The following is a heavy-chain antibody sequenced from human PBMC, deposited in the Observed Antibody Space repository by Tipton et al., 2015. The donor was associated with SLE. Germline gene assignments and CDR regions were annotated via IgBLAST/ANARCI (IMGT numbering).Heavy chain of an antibody. D-gene: IGHD3-16*01. Sequence: SLRLSCAASGFTYSGYAMHWVRQAPGKGLEWVAFIRADGSNKDYADSVKGRFTISRDNSKNTLYLQMNRLRVADTAVYYCAGGTGAYFDHWGQGTLVTVSP. CDR1: GFTYSGYA. CDR3: AGGTGAYFDH. CDR2: IRADGSNK. J-gene: IGHJ4*02. V-gene: IGHV3-30*02.